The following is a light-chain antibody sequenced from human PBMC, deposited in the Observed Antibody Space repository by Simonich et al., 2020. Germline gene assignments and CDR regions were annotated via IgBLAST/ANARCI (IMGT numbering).Light chain of an antibody. CDR2: DVS. CDR1: SSDGGGYNY. V-gene: IGLV2-14*01. J-gene: IGLJ3*02. Sequence: QSALTQPASVSGSPGQSITISCTGTSSDGGGYNYVSWYQQHPGKAPKLMIYDVSKRPSWVSNRFSGPKSGNTASLTISGLQAEDEADYYCSSYTSSSTLVFGGGTKLTVL. CDR3: SSYTSSSTLV.